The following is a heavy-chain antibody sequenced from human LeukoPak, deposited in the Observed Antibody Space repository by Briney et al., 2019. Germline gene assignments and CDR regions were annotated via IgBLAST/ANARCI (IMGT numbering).Heavy chain of an antibody. Sequence: GGSLRLSCAAPGFTFSSYSMNWVRQAPGKGLEWVSSISSSSSYIYYADSVKGRFTISRDNAKNSLYLQMNSLRAEDTAVYYCARDWGELFGSDYWGQGTLVTVSS. D-gene: IGHD1-26*01. V-gene: IGHV3-21*01. CDR2: ISSSSSYI. CDR1: GFTFSSYS. CDR3: ARDWGELFGSDY. J-gene: IGHJ4*02.